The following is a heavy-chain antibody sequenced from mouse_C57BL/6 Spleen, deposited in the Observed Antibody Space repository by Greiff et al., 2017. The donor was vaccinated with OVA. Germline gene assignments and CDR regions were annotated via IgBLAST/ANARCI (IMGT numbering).Heavy chain of an antibody. CDR3: ARVLYGNPQGFAY. CDR2: IYPRSGNT. D-gene: IGHD2-1*01. V-gene: IGHV1-81*01. Sequence: VQLQQSGAELARPGASVKLSCKASGYTFTSYGISWVKQRTGQGLEWIGEIYPRSGNTYYNEKFKGKATLTADKSSSTAYMELRSLTSEDSAVYVCARVLYGNPQGFAYWGQGTLVTVSA. CDR1: GYTFTSYG. J-gene: IGHJ3*01.